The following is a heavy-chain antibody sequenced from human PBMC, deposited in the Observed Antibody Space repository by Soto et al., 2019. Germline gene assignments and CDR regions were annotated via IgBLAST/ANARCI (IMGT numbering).Heavy chain of an antibody. J-gene: IGHJ5*02. CDR1: GFTFSDYY. Sequence: GGSLRLSCAASGFTFSDYYMSWIRQAPGKGLEWVSYISSSGSTIYYADSVKGRFTISRDNAKNSLYLQMNSLRAEDTAVYYCARDLYVPYSSFTRRYNWFDPWGQGTLVTVSS. V-gene: IGHV3-11*01. CDR2: ISSSGSTI. CDR3: ARDLYVPYSSFTRRYNWFDP. D-gene: IGHD6-6*01.